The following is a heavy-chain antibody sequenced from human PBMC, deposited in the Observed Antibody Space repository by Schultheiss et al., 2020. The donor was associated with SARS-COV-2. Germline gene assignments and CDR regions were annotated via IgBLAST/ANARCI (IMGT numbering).Heavy chain of an antibody. CDR3: AKDRGRAAAD. CDR1: GGTFSSYA. CDR2: INPSGGST. V-gene: IGHV1-46*01. J-gene: IGHJ4*02. D-gene: IGHD6-13*01. Sequence: ASVKVSCKASGGTFSSYAISWVRQAPGQGLEWMGIINPSGGSTSYAQKFQGRVTMTTDTSTSTAYMELRSLRSDDTAVYYCAKDRGRAAADWGQGTLVTVSS.